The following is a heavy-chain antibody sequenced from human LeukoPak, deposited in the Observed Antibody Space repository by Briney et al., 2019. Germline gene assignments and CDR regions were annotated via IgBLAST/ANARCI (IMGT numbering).Heavy chain of an antibody. J-gene: IGHJ6*02. CDR2: MNPNSGST. V-gene: IGHV1-8*01. CDR3: ARVAVVPAALTQDYYYYYGMDV. CDR1: GYTFTNYD. Sequence: VASVKVSCKASGYTFTNYDFNWMRQATGQGLEWMGWMNPNSGSTGYAQKFQGRVTMTRDTSTCTVYMELSSLRSEGTAMYYCARVAVVPAALTQDYYYYYGMDVWGQGTTVTVSS. D-gene: IGHD2-2*01.